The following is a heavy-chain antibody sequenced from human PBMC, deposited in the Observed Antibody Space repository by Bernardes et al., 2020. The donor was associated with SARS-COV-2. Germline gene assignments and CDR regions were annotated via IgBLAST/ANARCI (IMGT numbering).Heavy chain of an antibody. CDR2: IFTGGST. V-gene: IGHV3-53*01. CDR1: GFTVSRNY. CDR3: AREVVTASSYYFDY. J-gene: IGHJ4*02. Sequence: GSLRLSCAVSGFTVSRNYMSWVRQAPGKGLEWVSAIFTGGSTYYRDSVRGRFTISRDNSKNTLYLQMNSLRAGDTAIYYCAREVVTASSYYFDYWGQGTLVTVSS. D-gene: IGHD2-21*02.